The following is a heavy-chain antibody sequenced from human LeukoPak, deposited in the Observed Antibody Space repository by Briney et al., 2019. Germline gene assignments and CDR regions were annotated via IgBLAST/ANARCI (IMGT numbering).Heavy chain of an antibody. CDR3: ARGTLEQWLAFDY. V-gene: IGHV3-53*01. Sequence: GGSLRLSCAASEFTVSSNYMSWVRQAPGKGLEWVSVIYSGGSTYYADSVKGRFTISRDNSKNTLYLQMNSLRAEDTAVYYCARGTLEQWLAFDYWGQGTLVTVSS. CDR2: IYSGGST. CDR1: EFTVSSNY. D-gene: IGHD6-19*01. J-gene: IGHJ4*02.